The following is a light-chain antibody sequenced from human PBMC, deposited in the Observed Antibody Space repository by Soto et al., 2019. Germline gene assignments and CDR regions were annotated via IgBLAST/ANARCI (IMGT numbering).Light chain of an antibody. CDR3: CSFAGNYWL. CDR2: GVS. V-gene: IGLV2-11*01. J-gene: IGLJ3*02. Sequence: QSALTQPRSVSGSPGQSVTISCTGTSSDVGYYPYVSWYQQHPGKAPKLIIYGVSNRPSGVPDRFSGSKSGNTASLTISGFQPEDEAEYHCCSFAGNYWLFGGGTKLTVL. CDR1: SSDVGYYPY.